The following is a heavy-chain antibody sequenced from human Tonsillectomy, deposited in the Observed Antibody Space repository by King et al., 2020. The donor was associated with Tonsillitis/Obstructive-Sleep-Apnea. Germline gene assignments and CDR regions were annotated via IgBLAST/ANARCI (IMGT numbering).Heavy chain of an antibody. CDR2: INWNGGST. J-gene: IGHJ6*03. CDR1: GFTFDDYG. D-gene: IGHD5-18*01. V-gene: IGHV3-20*04. Sequence: VQLVESGGGVVRPGGSLRLSCAASGFTFDDYGMSWVRQAPGKGLEWVSGINWNGGSTGSADSVKGRFTISRDNAKNSLYLQMNSLRSEDTALYYCARARIQPNYYYYYMDVWGKGTTVTVSS. CDR3: ARARIQPNYYYYYMDV.